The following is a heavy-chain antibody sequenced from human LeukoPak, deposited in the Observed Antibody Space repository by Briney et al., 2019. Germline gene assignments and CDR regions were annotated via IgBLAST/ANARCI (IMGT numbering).Heavy chain of an antibody. CDR2: IYWNDDK. J-gene: IGHJ4*02. V-gene: IGHV2-5*01. CDR1: GFSLSTSGVG. CDR3: AHNRDYYGSGSYYFRDTYYFDY. D-gene: IGHD3-10*01. Sequence: ESGPTLVKPTQTLTLTCTFSGFSLSTSGVGVGWIRQPPGKALEWLALIYWNDDKRYSPSLKSRLTITKDTSKNQVVLTMTNMDPVDTATYYCAHNRDYYGSGSYYFRDTYYFDYWGQGTLVTVSS.